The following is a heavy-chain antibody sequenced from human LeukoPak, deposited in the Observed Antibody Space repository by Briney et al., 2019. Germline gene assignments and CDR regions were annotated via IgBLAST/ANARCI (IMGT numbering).Heavy chain of an antibody. CDR3: AKVGVGDSSGYYFSKLGYFDY. Sequence: PGGSLRLSCAASGITFSTYGMHWVRQAPGKGLEWVAIIRDDGSNKDYADSVKGRFTISSDNSKNTLYLQMNSLRAEDTAVYYCAKVGVGDSSGYYFSKLGYFDYWGQGTLVTVSS. J-gene: IGHJ4*02. CDR1: GITFSTYG. CDR2: IRDDGSNK. D-gene: IGHD3-22*01. V-gene: IGHV3-30*02.